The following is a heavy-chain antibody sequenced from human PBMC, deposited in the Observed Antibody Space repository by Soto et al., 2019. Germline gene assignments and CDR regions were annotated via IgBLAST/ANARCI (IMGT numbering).Heavy chain of an antibody. CDR3: ARGYYDGTGYYFEYFQH. D-gene: IGHD3-22*01. CDR2: FIPVLEIS. J-gene: IGHJ1*01. V-gene: IGHV1-69*02. Sequence: QVQLVQSGAEVKKPGSSVKVSCKASGGTFSSYSISWVRQAPGQGLEWMGRFIPVLEISTYAPKFQGRVTITADTSSSTSYMELSSLRSEDTALYYCARGYYDGTGYYFEYFQHRGQGTLVSVSS. CDR1: GGTFSSYS.